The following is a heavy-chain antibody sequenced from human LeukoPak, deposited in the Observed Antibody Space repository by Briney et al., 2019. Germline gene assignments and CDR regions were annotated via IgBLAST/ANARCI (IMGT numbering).Heavy chain of an antibody. Sequence: GESLKISCWGPGYSFITYYIAWVRQMPGKGLEWMAIMHPGDSDTRYNPSFRGQVTISVDKSINTAYLQLHSLKASDTAMYYCARGGLRRLYSFDYWGQGTPVTVPS. V-gene: IGHV5-51*01. CDR2: MHPGDSDT. J-gene: IGHJ4*02. CDR1: GYSFITYY. D-gene: IGHD2-15*01. CDR3: ARGGLRRLYSFDY.